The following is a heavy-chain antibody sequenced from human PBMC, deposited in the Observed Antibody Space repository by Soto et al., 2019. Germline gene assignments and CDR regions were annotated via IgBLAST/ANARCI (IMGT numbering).Heavy chain of an antibody. D-gene: IGHD2-2*01. CDR2: IYYSGST. J-gene: IGHJ3*01. Sequence: QVQLQESGPGLVKPSQTLSLTCTVSGGSISSGDYYWNWIRQPPGKGLEWIGSIYYSGSTYYSPSPKSRVTISVDTSKNQFSLKLSSVTAANTAVYYCVRGDPGACRSTRCSDAFDLWGRGTMVAVSS. CDR3: VRGDPGACRSTRCSDAFDL. CDR1: GGSISSGDYY. V-gene: IGHV4-30-4*01.